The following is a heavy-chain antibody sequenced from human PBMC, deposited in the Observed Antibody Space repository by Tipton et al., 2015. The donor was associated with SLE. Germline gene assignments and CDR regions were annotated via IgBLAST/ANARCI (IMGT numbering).Heavy chain of an antibody. Sequence: SLRLSCAASGFTFTSYAMNWVRQAPGKGLEWVSCISGSSSFIDYADSVKGRFTISRDNTKNSLYLQMNSLRAEDTAVYYCARVDDSSGYYLNYYYGMDVWGQGTTVTVPS. CDR2: ISGSSSFI. CDR3: ARVDDSSGYYLNYYYGMDV. D-gene: IGHD3-22*01. J-gene: IGHJ6*02. V-gene: IGHV3-21*03. CDR1: GFTFTSYA.